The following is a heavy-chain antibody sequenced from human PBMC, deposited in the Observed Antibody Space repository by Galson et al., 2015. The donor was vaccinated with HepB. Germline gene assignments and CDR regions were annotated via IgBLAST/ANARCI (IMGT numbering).Heavy chain of an antibody. Sequence: SLRLSCAASGFPFSDYYTSWIRQAPGKGLEWVSYIDTGGTTIYYADSVKGRFTISRDTARNSLYPQVNSLRADDTAVYYCARGRGYGRTVKKNYYFYMDVWGKGTTVTVSS. CDR2: IDTGGTTI. J-gene: IGHJ6*03. CDR1: GFPFSDYY. D-gene: IGHD3-3*01. CDR3: ARGRGYGRTVKKNYYFYMDV. V-gene: IGHV3-11*01.